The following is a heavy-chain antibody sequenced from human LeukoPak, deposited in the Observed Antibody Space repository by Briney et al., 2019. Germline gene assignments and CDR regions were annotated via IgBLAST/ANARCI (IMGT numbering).Heavy chain of an antibody. Sequence: PSETLSLTCTVSGGSISSYYWSWIRQPPGKGLEWIGYIFYSGSTNYNPSLKSRVTISVDTSKNQFSLKLSSVTAADTAVYYCARGSLRFSSINDAFDIWGQGTMVTVSS. J-gene: IGHJ3*02. CDR3: ARGSLRFSSINDAFDI. D-gene: IGHD3-10*01. CDR1: GGSISSYY. V-gene: IGHV4-59*12. CDR2: IFYSGST.